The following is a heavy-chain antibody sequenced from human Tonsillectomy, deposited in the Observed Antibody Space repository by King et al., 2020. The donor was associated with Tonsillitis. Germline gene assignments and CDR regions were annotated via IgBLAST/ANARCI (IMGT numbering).Heavy chain of an antibody. CDR3: AKSVNFDWLLGAFDY. V-gene: IGHV3-9*01. CDR2: ISWNSGSI. J-gene: IGHJ4*02. D-gene: IGHD3-9*01. CDR1: GFTFDDYA. Sequence: VQLVESGGGLVQPGRSLRLSCAASGFTFDDYAMHWVRHAPGKGLEWVSGISWNSGSIGYADSVKGRFTISRDNAKNSLYLQMNSLRAEDTALYYCAKSVNFDWLLGAFDYWGQGTLVTVSS.